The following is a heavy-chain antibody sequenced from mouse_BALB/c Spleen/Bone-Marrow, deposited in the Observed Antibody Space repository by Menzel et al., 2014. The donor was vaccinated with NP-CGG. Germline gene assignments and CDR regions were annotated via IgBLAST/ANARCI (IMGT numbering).Heavy chain of an antibody. J-gene: IGHJ3*01. CDR1: GFNIKDTY. V-gene: IGHV14-3*02. CDR3: AAYYYVSSYGFAY. Sequence: VQLQQSGAELVKPGASVKLSCTASGFNIKDTYMHWGKQRPEQGLGGIGRIDPASGNTKFDPKFQGKATIASDTSSNTAYLQLSSLTSEDTAVYYCAAYYYVSSYGFAYWGQGTLVTVSA. CDR2: IDPASGNT. D-gene: IGHD1-1*01.